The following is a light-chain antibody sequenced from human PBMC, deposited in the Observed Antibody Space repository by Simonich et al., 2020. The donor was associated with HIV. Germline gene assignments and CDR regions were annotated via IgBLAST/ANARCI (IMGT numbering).Light chain of an antibody. CDR3: QQLNSYPLT. J-gene: IGKJ3*01. V-gene: IGKV1-9*01. CDR2: AAS. CDR1: QGISSY. Sequence: DIQLTQSPSFLSASVGDRVTITCRASQGISSYLAWYQQKSGIAPKLLIYAASTLQSGVPSRFSGSGSGTEFTLTISSLLPEDFATYYCQQLNSYPLTFGPGTKVEI.